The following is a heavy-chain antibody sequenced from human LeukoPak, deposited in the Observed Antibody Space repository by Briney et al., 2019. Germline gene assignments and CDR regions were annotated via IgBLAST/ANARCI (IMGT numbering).Heavy chain of an antibody. CDR3: VRDAATVTLLPDF. CDR2: ISYDGTNK. D-gene: IGHD4-17*01. J-gene: IGHJ4*01. CDR1: GFTFSSYA. Sequence: GGSLRLSCSASGFTFSSYAMHWFRQAPGKGLEWVAVISYDGTNKYYADSVKGRFTISRDRSKNTLYLQMNSLRVDDTAVYYCVRDAATVTLLPDFWGQGTLVTVSS. V-gene: IGHV3-30-3*01.